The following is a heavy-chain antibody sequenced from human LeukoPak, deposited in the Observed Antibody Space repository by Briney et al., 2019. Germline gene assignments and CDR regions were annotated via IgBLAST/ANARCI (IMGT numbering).Heavy chain of an antibody. D-gene: IGHD3-22*01. CDR1: GYSISSAYY. V-gene: IGHV4-38-2*01. CDR2: IYYSGTT. CDR3: ARHSTQVVGLFDC. J-gene: IGHJ4*02. Sequence: SETLSLTCAVSGYSISSAYYWGWIRQPPGKGLEWIGSIYYSGTTYYTPSLKSRVTISVDTSKNLFSLKLTSVTAADTAVYYCARHSTQVVGLFDCWGQGTLLTVSS.